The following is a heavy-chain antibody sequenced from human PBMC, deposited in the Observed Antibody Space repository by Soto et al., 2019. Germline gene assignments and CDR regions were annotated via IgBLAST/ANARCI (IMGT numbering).Heavy chain of an antibody. Sequence: TSETLSLTCAVYGGSFSGYYWSWIRQPPGKGLEWIGEINHSGSTNYNPSLKSRVTISVDTSKNQFSLKLSSVTAADTAVYYCARGLTLKLRYFDPPAPFDYWGQGTLVTVSS. CDR1: GGSFSGYY. J-gene: IGHJ4*02. D-gene: IGHD3-9*01. CDR3: ARGLTLKLRYFDPPAPFDY. V-gene: IGHV4-34*01. CDR2: INHSGST.